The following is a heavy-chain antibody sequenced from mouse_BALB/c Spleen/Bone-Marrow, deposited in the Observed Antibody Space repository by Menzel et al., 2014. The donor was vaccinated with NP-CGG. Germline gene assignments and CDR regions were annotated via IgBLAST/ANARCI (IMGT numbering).Heavy chain of an antibody. CDR2: INASTGGT. V-gene: IGHV1S81*02. Sequence: QVQLQQPGAKLVQTGASVKLSCKASGYTFPSYYMYWVKQRPGQGLEWIGEINASTGGTNINENFKSKATLTVDKSSSTADMQLSSPTTEDSAVYHCTREGAFWGQGTLVTVSA. CDR1: GYTFPSYY. CDR3: TREGAF. J-gene: IGHJ3*01.